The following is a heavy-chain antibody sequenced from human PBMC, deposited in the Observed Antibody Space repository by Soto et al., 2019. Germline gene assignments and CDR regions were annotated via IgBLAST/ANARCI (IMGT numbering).Heavy chain of an antibody. CDR2: ISGSGGST. J-gene: IGHJ5*02. Sequence: GGSLRLSCAASGFTFSSYAMSWVRQAPGKGLERVSAISGSGGSTYYADSVKGRFTISRDNSKNTLYLQMNSLRAEDTAVYYCGTQYITFFGPYWFAPRGRGPWVPVSS. CDR3: GTQYITFFGPYWFAP. D-gene: IGHD3-3*01. CDR1: GFTFSSYA. V-gene: IGHV3-23*01.